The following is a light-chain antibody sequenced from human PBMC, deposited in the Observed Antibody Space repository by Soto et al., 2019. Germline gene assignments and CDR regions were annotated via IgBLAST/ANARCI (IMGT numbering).Light chain of an antibody. J-gene: IGKJ5*01. CDR2: GAS. Sequence: EVVMTQSPATLSVSPGDTATLSCRSSQSVSSSVAWYQQKTGQAPRLLIYGASSRATGIPDRFSGTGSETDFTLTINRLEPEDFAVYYCQQYENSPITFGQGTRLEIK. V-gene: IGKV3-20*01. CDR3: QQYENSPIT. CDR1: QSVSSS.